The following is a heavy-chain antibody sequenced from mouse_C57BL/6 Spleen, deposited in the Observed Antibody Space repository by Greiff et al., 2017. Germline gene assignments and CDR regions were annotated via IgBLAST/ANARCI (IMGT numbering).Heavy chain of an antibody. J-gene: IGHJ2*01. D-gene: IGHD2-3*01. V-gene: IGHV1-78*01. CDR1: GYTFTDHT. CDR2: IYPRDGST. CDR3: ARVRIYDGYYDY. Sequence: QVHVKQSDAEFVKPGASVKISCKVSGYTFTDHTIHWMKQRPEQGLEWIGYIYPRDGSTKYNEKFKGKATLTADTSSSTAYMQLNSLTSEDSAVYFCARVRIYDGYYDYWGQGTTLTVSS.